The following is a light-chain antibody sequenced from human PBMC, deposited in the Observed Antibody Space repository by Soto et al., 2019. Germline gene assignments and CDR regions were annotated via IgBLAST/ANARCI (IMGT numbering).Light chain of an antibody. CDR3: QQYRSYPIT. CDR2: GAY. J-gene: IGKJ5*01. CDR1: QDIDNY. Sequence: DIQMTQSPSSLSASVGDRFTITCRASQDIDNYLVWFQQKPGKAPKSLIYGAYKLQSGVPSKFSGSRSGTDFTLTISSLQPEDFATYYCQQYRSYPITFGQGTRLEIK. V-gene: IGKV1-16*02.